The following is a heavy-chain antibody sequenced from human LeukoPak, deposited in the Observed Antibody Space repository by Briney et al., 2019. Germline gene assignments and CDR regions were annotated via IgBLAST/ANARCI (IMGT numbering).Heavy chain of an antibody. CDR3: AKGRYYYDSSDAFDI. CDR2: ISGSGGST. J-gene: IGHJ3*02. Sequence: GGSLRLSCAASGFTFSSYAMSWVRQAPGKGLEWVSAISGSGGSTYYADSVKGRFTISRDNSKNTLFLQMISLRAEDTAVYYCAKGRYYYDSSDAFDIWGQGTMVTVSS. D-gene: IGHD3-22*01. V-gene: IGHV3-23*01. CDR1: GFTFSSYA.